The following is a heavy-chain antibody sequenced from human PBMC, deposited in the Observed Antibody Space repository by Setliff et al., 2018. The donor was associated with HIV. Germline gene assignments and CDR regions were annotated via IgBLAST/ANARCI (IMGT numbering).Heavy chain of an antibody. Sequence: SETLSLTCSVSGISINGYYWSWIRQSPRTRLEWIGYVSSIGNTNYNPSLKSRLTISVDTSKSQFSLTLTSVTAADTAVYYCARQMPIPGIAITPVDYWGQGALVTVSS. D-gene: IGHD5-12*01. V-gene: IGHV4-59*08. CDR3: ARQMPIPGIAITPVDY. J-gene: IGHJ4*02. CDR1: GISINGYY. CDR2: VSSIGNT.